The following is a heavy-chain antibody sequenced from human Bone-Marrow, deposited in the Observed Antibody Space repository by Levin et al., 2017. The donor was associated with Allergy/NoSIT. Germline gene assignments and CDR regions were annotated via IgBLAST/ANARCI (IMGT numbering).Heavy chain of an antibody. CDR2: IGTIDDT. CDR1: GFTFRTSD. Sequence: PGESLKISCAASGFTFRTSDMHWVRQAPGKGLEWVSAIGTIDDTYYPDSVRGRFTISRDNAQNSLYLQMNSLRAGDTAVYYCARETPDATVGAGWDFDLWGRGTLVTVSS. V-gene: IGHV3-13*01. CDR3: ARETPDATVGAGWDFDL. D-gene: IGHD1-1*01. J-gene: IGHJ2*01.